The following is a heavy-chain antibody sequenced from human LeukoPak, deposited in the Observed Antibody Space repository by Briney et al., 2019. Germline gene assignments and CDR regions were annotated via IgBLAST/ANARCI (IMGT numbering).Heavy chain of an antibody. Sequence: GGSLRLSCAASGFTVSSNYMSWVRQAPGKGLEWVSVIYSGGSTYYADSVKGRFTISRDNSKNTLYLQMNSLRAEDTAVYYCAKDCSGGSCYFHGAFDIWGQGTMVTVSS. CDR1: GFTVSSNY. V-gene: IGHV3-53*01. J-gene: IGHJ3*02. D-gene: IGHD2-15*01. CDR3: AKDCSGGSCYFHGAFDI. CDR2: IYSGGST.